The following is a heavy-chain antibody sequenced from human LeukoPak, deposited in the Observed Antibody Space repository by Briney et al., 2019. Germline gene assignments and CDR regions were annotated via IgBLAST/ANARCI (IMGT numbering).Heavy chain of an antibody. CDR3: ARLYGGISGMLPRATFDI. CDR1: GGSINSCRDY. CDR2: MYYSQST. D-gene: IGHD4-23*01. V-gene: IGHV4-31*03. Sequence: SQTLSLTCTLSGGSINSCRDYGTWIRQHPAKGLYWIGYMYYSQSTYYNPSLRSRVTISVHISKNQFSLKLNSMTAPDTAVYYCARLYGGISGMLPRATFDIWGQGTMVTVSS. J-gene: IGHJ3*02.